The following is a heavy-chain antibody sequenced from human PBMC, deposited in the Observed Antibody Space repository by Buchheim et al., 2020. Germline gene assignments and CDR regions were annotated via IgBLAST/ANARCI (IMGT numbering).Heavy chain of an antibody. Sequence: EVQLLESGGGLVQPGGSLRLSCAASGFTFSSYVMSWVRQAPGKGLECVSVISGSGATTYYADSVKGRFTISRDNSKKTLYLQMNSLRAEDTAVYYCAKFTNEGYCSRTSCSTIDYWGQGTL. CDR2: ISGSGATT. J-gene: IGHJ4*02. CDR3: AKFTNEGYCSRTSCSTIDY. CDR1: GFTFSSYV. V-gene: IGHV3-23*01. D-gene: IGHD2-2*01.